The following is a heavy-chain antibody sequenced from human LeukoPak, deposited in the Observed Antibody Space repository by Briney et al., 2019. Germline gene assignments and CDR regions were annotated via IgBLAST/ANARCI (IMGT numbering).Heavy chain of an antibody. CDR2: IGYSGGDI. CDR1: GFTFSSYA. V-gene: IGHV3-23*01. J-gene: IGHJ4*02. Sequence: GGSLRLSCAASGFTFSSYAMTWVRQAPGKGLEWVSVIGYSGGDIQYADSVKGRFTISRDNSKNTLYLQMNSLRVEDTAVYYCAKYAPPTTVVTRFFDYWGQGTLVTVSS. D-gene: IGHD4-23*01. CDR3: AKYAPPTTVVTRFFDY.